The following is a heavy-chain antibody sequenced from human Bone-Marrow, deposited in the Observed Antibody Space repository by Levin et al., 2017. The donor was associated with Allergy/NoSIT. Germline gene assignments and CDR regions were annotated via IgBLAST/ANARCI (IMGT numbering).Heavy chain of an antibody. J-gene: IGHJ3*02. CDR2: IYYSGST. CDR1: GDSIGSHY. Sequence: SETLSLTCTVSGDSIGSHYWNWIRQPPGKGLEWLGYIYYSGSTKYNPSLQSRVTISVDTSKNQFSLKLSSVTAADTAVYYCARDDDTNTDDAFDIWGQGTMVTVSS. D-gene: IGHD1-1*01. V-gene: IGHV4-59*11. CDR3: ARDDDTNTDDAFDI.